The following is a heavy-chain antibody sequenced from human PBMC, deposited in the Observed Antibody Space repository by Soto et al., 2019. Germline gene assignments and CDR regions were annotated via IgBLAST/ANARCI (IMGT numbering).Heavy chain of an antibody. CDR1: CYSIISGYY. CDR3: ASGIDFYYAMDV. V-gene: IGHV4-38-2*01. J-gene: IGHJ6*01. CDR2: IYHSGST. Sequence: SETLSLTCAFSCYSIISGYYWGWIRQPPGKGLEWIGSIYHSGSTYYNASLKSRVTISVDTSKNQFSLKLTSVTDADTAVYYCASGIDFYYAMDVWGQGTTVTVSS.